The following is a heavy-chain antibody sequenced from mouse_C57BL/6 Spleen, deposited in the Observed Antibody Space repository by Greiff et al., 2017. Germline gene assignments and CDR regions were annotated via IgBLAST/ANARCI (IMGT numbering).Heavy chain of an antibody. V-gene: IGHV15-2*01. J-gene: IGHJ4*01. CDR2: ILPSIGRT. CDR1: DSEVFPIAY. D-gene: IGHD2-5*01. CDR3: ARPDSNRYYAMDY. Sequence: QVQLQQSGSELRSPGSSVKLSCKDFDSEVFPIAYMSWVRQKPGHGFEWIGGILPSIGRTIYGEKFEEKATLDADTLSNTAYSERNDQTSDGTSIYYCARPDSNRYYAMDYWGQGTSVTVSS.